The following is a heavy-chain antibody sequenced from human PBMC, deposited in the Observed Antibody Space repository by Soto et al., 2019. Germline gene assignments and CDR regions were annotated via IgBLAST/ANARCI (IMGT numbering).Heavy chain of an antibody. CDR1: GFTFSNYW. CDR3: ARAGWYRFDY. CDR2: INSDGTTI. V-gene: IGHV3-74*01. D-gene: IGHD6-19*01. J-gene: IGHJ4*02. Sequence: SLRLSCAASGFTFSNYWVHWVRQAPGKGLMWVSRINSDGTTINYADSVEGRFTISRDNANNTLFLQMNSLRVEDTAVYYCARAGWYRFDYWGQGTLVTVSS.